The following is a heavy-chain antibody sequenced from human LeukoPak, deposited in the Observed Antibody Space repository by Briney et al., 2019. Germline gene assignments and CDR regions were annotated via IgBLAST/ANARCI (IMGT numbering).Heavy chain of an antibody. CDR1: GFTFSSYS. D-gene: IGHD3-22*01. CDR2: ISSSSSYI. CDR3: ARESMIVVVITPSYYFDY. Sequence: GGSLRLSCAASGFTFSSYSMTWVRQAPGKGLEWVSSISSSSSYIYYADSVKGRFTISRDNAKNSLYLQMSSLRAEDTAVYYCARESMIVVVITPSYYFDYWGQGTLVTVSS. V-gene: IGHV3-21*01. J-gene: IGHJ4*02.